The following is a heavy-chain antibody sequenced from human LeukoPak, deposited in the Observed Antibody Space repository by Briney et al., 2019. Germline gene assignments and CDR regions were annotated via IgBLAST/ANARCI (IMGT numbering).Heavy chain of an antibody. V-gene: IGHV3-30-3*01. CDR2: ISYDGSIK. D-gene: IGHD6-19*01. CDR3: ARGPGYSSGWYVLSVDY. J-gene: IGHJ4*02. Sequence: GGSLRLSCAASGFTFSSYAMHWVRQAPGKGLEWVAVISYDGSIKYYADSVKGRFTTSRDNFKNMLYLQMNSLSAEDTAVYYCARGPGYSSGWYVLSVDYWGQGTLVTVSS. CDR1: GFTFSSYA.